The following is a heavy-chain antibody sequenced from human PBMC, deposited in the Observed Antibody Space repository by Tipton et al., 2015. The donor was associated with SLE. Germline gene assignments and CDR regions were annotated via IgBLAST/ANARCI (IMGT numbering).Heavy chain of an antibody. D-gene: IGHD4-23*01. CDR1: GGSMSSNY. V-gene: IGHV4-59*01. J-gene: IGHJ4*02. CDR3: ARGSVKFDY. Sequence: TLSLTCTVSGGSMSSNYWSWIRPPPGKRLEWIGYIYYSGFTDYNPSLKSRVTISVDSSKSQFSLKLISVTAADTAVYYCARGSVKFDYWGQGTLVTVSS. CDR2: IYYSGFT.